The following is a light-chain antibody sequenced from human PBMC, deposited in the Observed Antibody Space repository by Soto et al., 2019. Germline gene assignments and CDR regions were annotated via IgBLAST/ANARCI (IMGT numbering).Light chain of an antibody. CDR1: SSDVGGYNF. V-gene: IGLV2-8*01. J-gene: IGLJ1*01. CDR2: EVR. CDR3: SSSAGSNNDV. Sequence: QSALTQPPSASGSPGQSVTISCSGTSSDVGGYNFVSWYQQHPGKAPKFLIYEVRKRPSGVPARFSGSKSGNTASLTISGLQAEDEADYYCSSSAGSNNDVFGTGTKLTVL.